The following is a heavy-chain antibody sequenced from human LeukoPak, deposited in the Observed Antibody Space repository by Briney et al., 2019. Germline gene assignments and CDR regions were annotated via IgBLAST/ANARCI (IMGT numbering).Heavy chain of an antibody. CDR3: ARFPYSSSWDYRFDP. CDR1: GYSISSSYY. CDR2: IYYSGST. D-gene: IGHD6-13*01. V-gene: IGHV4-38-2*01. J-gene: IGHJ5*02. Sequence: PSETLSLTCAVSGYSISSSYYWGWIRQPPGKGLEWIGSIYYSGSTYYNPSLKSRVTISVDTSKNQFSLKLSSVTAADTAVYYCARFPYSSSWDYRFDPWGQGTLVTVSS.